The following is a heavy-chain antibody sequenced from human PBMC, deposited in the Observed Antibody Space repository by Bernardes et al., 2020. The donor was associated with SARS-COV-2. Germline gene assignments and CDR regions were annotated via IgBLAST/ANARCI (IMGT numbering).Heavy chain of an antibody. D-gene: IGHD2-2*01. CDR1: GESFSGYY. J-gene: IGHJ4*02. Sequence: SETLYLTCAVYGESFSGYYWNWIRQPPGKGLEWIGEVNHSGSTNYNPSLKSRVTISLDTSMNQFSLRLTSVTAADTAVYYCARGYCSTSSCHFYFDFWGQGTLVTVSS. CDR3: ARGYCSTSSCHFYFDF. V-gene: IGHV4-34*01. CDR2: VNHSGST.